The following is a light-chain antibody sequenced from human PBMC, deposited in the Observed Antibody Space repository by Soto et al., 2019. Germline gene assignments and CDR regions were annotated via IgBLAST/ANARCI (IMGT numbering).Light chain of an antibody. J-gene: IGLJ1*01. CDR1: SGDIGDYNY. V-gene: IGLV2-14*01. CDR3: GSYTRSGTLI. Sequence: QSALTQPASVSGSPGQSITISCVGTSGDIGDYNYVSWYQQHPGKVPKVIIYDVSNRPSGVSYRFSGTNSGNTASLTVSGLQAEDEADYYCGSYTRSGTLIFGTGTKVTVL. CDR2: DVS.